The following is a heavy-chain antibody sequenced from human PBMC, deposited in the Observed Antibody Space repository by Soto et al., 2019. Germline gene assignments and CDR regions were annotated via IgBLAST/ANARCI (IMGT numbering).Heavy chain of an antibody. CDR3: ARRGYSGYDGNFDY. J-gene: IGHJ4*02. CDR1: GGSISSSSYY. CDR2: IYYSGST. V-gene: IGHV4-39*01. Sequence: QLQLQESGPGLVKPPETLSLTCTVSGGSISSSSYYWGWIRQPPGKGLEWIGSIYYSGSTYYNPSLKSRVTISVDTSKNQFSLKLSSVTVADTAVYYCARRGYSGYDGNFDYWGQGTLVTVSS. D-gene: IGHD5-12*01.